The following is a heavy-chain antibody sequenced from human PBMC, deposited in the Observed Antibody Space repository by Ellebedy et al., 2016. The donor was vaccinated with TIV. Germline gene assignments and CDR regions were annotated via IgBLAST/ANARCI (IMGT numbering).Heavy chain of an antibody. CDR3: ARENISSSDESNTLDS. D-gene: IGHD2/OR15-2a*01. CDR1: GYTFTGHY. CDR2: INPQNGGI. Sequence: ASVKVSCXASGYTFTGHYIHWVRQAPGQGLECLGWINPQNGGIKYAKKCQGRVTMTRDTSIRTVYLELRRLKSDDTAVYYCARENISSSDESNTLDSWGQGTQVTVSS. J-gene: IGHJ4*02. V-gene: IGHV1-2*02.